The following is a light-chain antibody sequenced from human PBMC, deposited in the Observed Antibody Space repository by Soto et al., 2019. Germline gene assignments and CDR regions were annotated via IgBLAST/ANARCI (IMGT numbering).Light chain of an antibody. CDR1: SSDVGGYNY. Sequence: VLTQPASVSGSPGQSITISCTGTSSDVGGYNYVSWYQQHPGKAPKLMIYEVSNRPSGVSNRFSGSKSGNTASLTISGLQAEDEADYYCSSYTSSSTLFYVFGTGTKVTVL. V-gene: IGLV2-14*01. CDR3: SSYTSSSTLFYV. J-gene: IGLJ1*01. CDR2: EVS.